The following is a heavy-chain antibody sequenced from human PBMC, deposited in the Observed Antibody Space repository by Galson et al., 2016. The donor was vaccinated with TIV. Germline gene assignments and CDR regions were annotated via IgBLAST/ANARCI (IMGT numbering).Heavy chain of an antibody. V-gene: IGHV3-23*01. Sequence: SLRLSCAASGFTFSSFAMTWVRQAPGKGLEWVSRISAGGSRTDYADSVKGRFTISRDNPKKTLYLQMNSLRTEDTAIYYCTRDLVRDIIVIPAVQFDCWGQGTLVTVSS. D-gene: IGHD2-2*01. CDR1: GFTFSSFA. J-gene: IGHJ4*02. CDR3: TRDLVRDIIVIPAVQFDC. CDR2: ISAGGSRT.